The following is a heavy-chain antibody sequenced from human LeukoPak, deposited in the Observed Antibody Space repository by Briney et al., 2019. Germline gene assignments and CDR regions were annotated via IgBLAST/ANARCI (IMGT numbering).Heavy chain of an antibody. Sequence: GGSLRLSCAASGFTFSTYSMNWVRQAPGKGLEWVSSIGGTGDDTYYADSVKGRFTISRDNSKNTLYLQMNSLRAEDTAVYYCARDDYDILTGYFHLDYWGQGTLVTVSS. V-gene: IGHV3-21*01. CDR1: GFTFSTYS. CDR3: ARDDYDILTGYFHLDY. J-gene: IGHJ4*02. CDR2: IGGTGDDT. D-gene: IGHD3-9*01.